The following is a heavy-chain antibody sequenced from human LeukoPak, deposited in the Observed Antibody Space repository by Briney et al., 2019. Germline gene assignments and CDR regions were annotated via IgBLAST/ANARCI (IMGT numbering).Heavy chain of an antibody. CDR3: AKVEGHYDSSGYRHAFDI. V-gene: IGHV3-30*18. J-gene: IGHJ3*02. D-gene: IGHD3-22*01. Sequence: TGRSLRLSCAASGFTFSSYGMHWVRQAPGKGLEWVAVISYDGSNKYYADSVKGRFTISRDNSKNTLYLQMNSLRAEDTAVYYCAKVEGHYDSSGYRHAFDIWGQGTMVTVSS. CDR1: GFTFSSYG. CDR2: ISYDGSNK.